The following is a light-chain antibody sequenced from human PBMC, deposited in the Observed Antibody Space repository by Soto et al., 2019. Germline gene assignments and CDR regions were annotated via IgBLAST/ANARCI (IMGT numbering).Light chain of an antibody. CDR2: EVS. V-gene: IGLV2-18*02. CDR1: SSDVGSYNL. CDR3: SAYTSSSTLV. J-gene: IGLJ2*01. Sequence: QSALTQPPSVSGSPGQSVTISCPGTSSDVGSYNLVSWDQQPPGTPPKLMIYEVSNRPSGVPDRFSGSKSGNTASLTISGLQAEDEADYYCSAYTSSSTLVFGGGTKVTVL.